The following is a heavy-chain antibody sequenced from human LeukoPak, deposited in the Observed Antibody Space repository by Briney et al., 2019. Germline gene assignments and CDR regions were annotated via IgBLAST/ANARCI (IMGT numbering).Heavy chain of an antibody. J-gene: IGHJ6*02. V-gene: IGHV3-74*01. CDR2: VNSDGSST. D-gene: IGHD2-2*01. CDR3: ARAGRQCSSTSCYVYYYGMDV. CDR1: GFTFSSYW. Sequence: PGGSLRLSCVASGFTFSSYWMHWVRQAPGKGLVWVSRVNSDGSSTNYAASVKGRFTISRDNAENTLYLQMNSLRAEDTAVYYCARAGRQCSSTSCYVYYYGMDVWGQGTTVTVSS.